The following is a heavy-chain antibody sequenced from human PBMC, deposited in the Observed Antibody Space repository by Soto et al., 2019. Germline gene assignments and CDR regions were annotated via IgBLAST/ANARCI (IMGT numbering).Heavy chain of an antibody. CDR1: GFSLSTSGVG. Sequence: SGPTLVKPTQTLTLTCTFSGFSLSTSGVGVGWIRQPPGKALEWLALIYWDDDKRYSPSLKSRLTITKDTSKNQVVLTMTNMDPVDTATYYCAHRIGIGSSRQVYNWFDPWGQGTLVTVSS. CDR3: AHRIGIGSSRQVYNWFDP. V-gene: IGHV2-5*02. D-gene: IGHD6-13*01. CDR2: IYWDDDK. J-gene: IGHJ5*02.